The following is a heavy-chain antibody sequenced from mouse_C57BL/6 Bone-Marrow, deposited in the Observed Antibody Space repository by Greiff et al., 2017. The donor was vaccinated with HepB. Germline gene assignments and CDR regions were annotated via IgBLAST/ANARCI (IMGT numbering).Heavy chain of an antibody. J-gene: IGHJ2*01. V-gene: IGHV1-74*01. D-gene: IGHD1-1*01. CDR1: GYTFTSYW. Sequence: QVQLKQPGAELVKPGASVKVSCKASGYTFTSYWMHWVKQRPGQGLEWIGRIHPSDSDTNYNQKFKGKATLTVDKSSSTAYMQLSSLASDDSAVYYYANYEVVDYWGQGTTLTVSS. CDR3: ANYEVVDY. CDR2: IHPSDSDT.